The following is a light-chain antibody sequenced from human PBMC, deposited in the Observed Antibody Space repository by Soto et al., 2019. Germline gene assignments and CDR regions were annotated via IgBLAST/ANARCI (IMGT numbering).Light chain of an antibody. CDR3: QHYFSSSIT. Sequence: EIVLTQSPATLSLSPGERATLSCGASQSVGSSHLAWYQQKPGLAPRLLIYDVSIKATGIPDRFSGSVSGSDFTLTISRLEPEDFAVYYCQHYFSSSITFGQGTRLEI. J-gene: IGKJ5*01. V-gene: IGKV3D-20*01. CDR1: QSVGSSH. CDR2: DVS.